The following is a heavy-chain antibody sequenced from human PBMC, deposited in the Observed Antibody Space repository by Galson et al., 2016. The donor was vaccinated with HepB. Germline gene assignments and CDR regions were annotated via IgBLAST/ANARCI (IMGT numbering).Heavy chain of an antibody. D-gene: IGHD2-21*01. CDR2: IWYAESNA. J-gene: IGHJ3*01. V-gene: IGHV3-33*08. CDR1: GFTSSTYR. Sequence: SLRLSCAASGFTSSTYRIHWVRQAPGKGLEWVEGIWYAESNAYYTDSVKGRFTISGDNSKNTVYLQTSSLRGGDTAVYYCARDALWSAFDVWGQGTMVIVSS. CDR3: ARDALWSAFDV.